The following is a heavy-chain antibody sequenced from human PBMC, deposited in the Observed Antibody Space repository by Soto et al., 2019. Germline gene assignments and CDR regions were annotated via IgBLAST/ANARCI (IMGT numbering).Heavy chain of an antibody. J-gene: IGHJ3*02. D-gene: IGHD2-15*01. CDR2: LSVYNGNT. V-gene: IGHV1-18*01. CDR1: GYTFTSYG. Sequence: ASVKVSCKASGYTFTSYGISWVRQAPGQGLEWMGWLSVYNGNTNYAQKFQGRVTMTTDTSTTTAYMELRSLRSDDTAVYYCARVKVAPNAFDMWGQGTMGTVSS. CDR3: ARVKVAPNAFDM.